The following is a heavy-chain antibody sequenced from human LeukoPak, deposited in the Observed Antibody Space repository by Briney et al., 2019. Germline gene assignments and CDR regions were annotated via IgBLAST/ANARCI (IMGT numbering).Heavy chain of an antibody. Sequence: SVKVSCKASGGTFSSYAISWVRQAPGQGLEWMGRIIPILGIANYAQKFQGRVTITADKSTSTAYMELSSLRSEDTAVYYCARGWLQFQFGAEPYYFDYWGQGTLVTVSS. CDR1: GGTFSSYA. CDR3: ARGWLQFQFGAEPYYFDY. V-gene: IGHV1-69*04. CDR2: IIPILGIA. D-gene: IGHD5-24*01. J-gene: IGHJ4*02.